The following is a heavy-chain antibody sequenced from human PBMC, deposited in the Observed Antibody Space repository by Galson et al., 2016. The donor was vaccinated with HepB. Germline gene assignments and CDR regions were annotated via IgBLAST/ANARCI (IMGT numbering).Heavy chain of an antibody. V-gene: IGHV3-74*01. CDR1: GFILSDYW. CDR2: LNPAGTKT. Sequence: SLRLSCAAAGFILSDYWMNWVRQTPGKGLVWVSHLNPAGTKTAYADSVEGRFTFSRDKRKNTLYLQMDSLRVEDTAVYYCVRDGAGPLTYDSWGQGTLVTVSS. CDR3: VRDGAGPLTYDS. D-gene: IGHD1-20*01. J-gene: IGHJ4*02.